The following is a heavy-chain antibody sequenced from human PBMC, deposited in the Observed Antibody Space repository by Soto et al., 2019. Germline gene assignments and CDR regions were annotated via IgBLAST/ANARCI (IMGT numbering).Heavy chain of an antibody. V-gene: IGHV1-69*13. CDR2: IIPIFGTA. D-gene: IGHD3-3*01. CDR3: ARAQNSFTIFGVVTTPYNV. CDR1: GGTFSSYA. J-gene: IGHJ6*02. Sequence: VASVKVSCKASGGTFSSYAISWVRQAPGQGLEWMGGIIPIFGTANYAQKFQGRVTITADESTSTAYMELSSLRSEDTAVYYCARAQNSFTIFGVVTTPYNVWGQGTTVTVSS.